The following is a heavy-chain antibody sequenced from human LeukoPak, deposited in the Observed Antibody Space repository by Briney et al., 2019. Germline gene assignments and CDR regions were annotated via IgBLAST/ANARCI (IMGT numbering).Heavy chain of an antibody. D-gene: IGHD6-6*01. J-gene: IGHJ4*02. CDR2: ISSTGTYI. CDR1: GFTFSSYS. V-gene: IGHV3-21*01. CDR3: ATDPYTSSSYY. Sequence: GGSLRLSCAASGFTFSSYSMSGVRQAPGKGLEWVSTISSTGTYIYYADSLKGRCPISRENARNSLYLQMNRLRAEDTGVYYCATDPYTSSSYYWGQGTLVTVSS.